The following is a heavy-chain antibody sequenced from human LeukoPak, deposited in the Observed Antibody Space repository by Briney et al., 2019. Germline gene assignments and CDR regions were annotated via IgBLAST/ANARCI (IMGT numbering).Heavy chain of an antibody. V-gene: IGHV1-2*02. CDR3: ARGRRILVGDTNAGDFFDY. Sequence: GASVKVSCRASGYVFIDYYIHWVRQAPGQGLEWMGWVNPNSGGTYYPQKFRGRATMTRDTSISTAYMELSRLRSDDTAVYYCARGRRILVGDTNAGDFFDYWGQGALVTVSS. J-gene: IGHJ4*02. D-gene: IGHD1-26*01. CDR2: VNPNSGGT. CDR1: GYVFIDYY.